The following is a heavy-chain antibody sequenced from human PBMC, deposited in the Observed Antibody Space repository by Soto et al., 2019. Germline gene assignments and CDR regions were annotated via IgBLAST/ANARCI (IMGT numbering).Heavy chain of an antibody. Sequence: EVQLLESGGNLVQPGGSLRLSCAASGFTFSSYAMSWVRQAPGKGLEWVSAMSGSGGSTYYADSVKGRFTISRDNSKKTLYLQMNSLRAEATALYYCTKEFAGNWNYLGHYYGLDVWGQGTTVTVSS. V-gene: IGHV3-23*01. CDR1: GFTFSSYA. J-gene: IGHJ6*02. D-gene: IGHD1-7*01. CDR2: MSGSGGST. CDR3: TKEFAGNWNYLGHYYGLDV.